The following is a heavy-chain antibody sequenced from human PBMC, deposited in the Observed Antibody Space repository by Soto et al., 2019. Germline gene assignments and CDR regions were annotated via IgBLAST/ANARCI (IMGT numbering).Heavy chain of an antibody. Sequence: GGSLRLSCAASGFTFSTYDMRWVRQAPGKGLEWVSAISDSGDRTHYADSVKGRFTISRDYSKNTVYLQMNSLRAEDTAIYYCAKGRNYDILTAYHAFDYWGQGTLVTVSS. D-gene: IGHD3-9*01. J-gene: IGHJ4*02. V-gene: IGHV3-23*01. CDR2: ISDSGDRT. CDR3: AKGRNYDILTAYHAFDY. CDR1: GFTFSTYD.